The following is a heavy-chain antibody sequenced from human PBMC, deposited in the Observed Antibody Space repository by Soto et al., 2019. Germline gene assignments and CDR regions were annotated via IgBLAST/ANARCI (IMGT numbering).Heavy chain of an antibody. V-gene: IGHV4-34*01. J-gene: IGHJ3*02. Sequence: QVQLQQWGAGLLKPSETLSLTCAVYGGFVSSGSYYWSWIRQPPGKGLEWIGEMSHSGGTHFNPSLKSRVTISVDTPKNQFSLKMSSVTAADSALYYCARVERGTATTVVDAFDIWGPGTRVTVSS. CDR3: ARVERGTATTVVDAFDI. CDR2: MSHSGGT. D-gene: IGHD1-1*01. CDR1: GGFVSSGSYY.